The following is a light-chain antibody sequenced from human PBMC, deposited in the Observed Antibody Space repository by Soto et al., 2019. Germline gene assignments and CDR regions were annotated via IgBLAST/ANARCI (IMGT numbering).Light chain of an antibody. CDR2: DAS. CDR3: QQRSNWPLYT. CDR1: QSVSSY. V-gene: IGKV3-11*01. Sequence: EIVLTQSPATLSLSPGERATLSCRACQSVSSYLAWYQQKPGQAPRLLIYDASNRATGIPARFSGSGSGTDFTLTICSLEPEDFAVYYCQQRSNWPLYTFGQGTKLEIK. J-gene: IGKJ2*01.